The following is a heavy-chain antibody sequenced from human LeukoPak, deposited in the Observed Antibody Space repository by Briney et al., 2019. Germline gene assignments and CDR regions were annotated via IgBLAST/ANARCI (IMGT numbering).Heavy chain of an antibody. V-gene: IGHV3-30-3*01. CDR1: GFTFSSYA. D-gene: IGHD1-14*01. Sequence: SGRSLRLSCAAYGFTFSSYAMHWVRQAPGKGLEWVAVIALDAYREYHADSVKGRFTISRDNSKNTLYLQMNSLRAEDTAVYYCARDFSGASRIDYWGQGTLVTVSS. CDR3: ARDFSGASRIDY. CDR2: IALDAYRE. J-gene: IGHJ4*02.